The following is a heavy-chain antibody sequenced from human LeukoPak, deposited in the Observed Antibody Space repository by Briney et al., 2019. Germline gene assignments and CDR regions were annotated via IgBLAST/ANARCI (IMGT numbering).Heavy chain of an antibody. CDR2: IYYSGST. J-gene: IGHJ1*01. CDR1: GGSISSYY. Sequence: SETLSLTCTVSGGSISSYYWSWLRQPPGKGLEWSGYIYYSGSTNYNPSLKSRVTISVDTSKNQFSLKLSSVTAADTAVYYCARGRRGYNSAEYFQHWGQGTLVTVSS. CDR3: ARGRRGYNSAEYFQH. V-gene: IGHV4-59*12. D-gene: IGHD1-1*01.